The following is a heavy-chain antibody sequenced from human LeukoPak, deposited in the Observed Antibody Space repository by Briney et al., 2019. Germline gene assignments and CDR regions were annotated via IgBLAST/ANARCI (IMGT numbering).Heavy chain of an antibody. D-gene: IGHD3-10*01. CDR3: AKDFGRNLGGPGY. J-gene: IGHJ4*02. V-gene: IGHV3-23*01. CDR2: ISGDGGST. Sequence: GGSLRLSCAASGFSFSTYTMAWVRQAPGGGLEWVLGISGDGGSTYYADAVKGRFAISRDNSKSTLYLQMNSLRAEDTAMYYCAKDFGRNLGGPGYWGRGTLVTVSS. CDR1: GFSFSTYT.